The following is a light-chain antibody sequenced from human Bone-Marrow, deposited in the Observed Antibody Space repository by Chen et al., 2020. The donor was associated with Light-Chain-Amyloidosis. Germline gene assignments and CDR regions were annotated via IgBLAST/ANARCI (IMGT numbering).Light chain of an antibody. V-gene: IGLV2-14*01. CDR3: SSYTITNTLV. CDR2: EVT. CDR1: SSDVGGDNH. Sequence: QSALTQPASVSGSPGQSITISCTGTSSDVGGDNHVSWYQQHPDKAPKLMIYEVTNRPSWVPDRFSASKSANTASLAISWLQTEDSAEYFCSSYTITNTLVFGSGTRVTVL. J-gene: IGLJ1*01.